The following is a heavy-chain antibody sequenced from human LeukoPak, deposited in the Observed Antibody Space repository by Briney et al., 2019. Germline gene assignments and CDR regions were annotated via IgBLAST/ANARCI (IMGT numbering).Heavy chain of an antibody. CDR1: GYTFTSYG. CDR3: ARALLGRYCSGGSCYSFGY. Sequence: ASVKVSCKASGYTFTSYGISWVRQAPGQGLEWMGWISGYNGNTNYAQKLQGRVTMTTDTSTSTAYMELRSLRSDDTAVYYCARALLGRYCSGGSCYSFGYWGQGTLVTVSS. CDR2: ISGYNGNT. J-gene: IGHJ4*02. V-gene: IGHV1-18*04. D-gene: IGHD2-15*01.